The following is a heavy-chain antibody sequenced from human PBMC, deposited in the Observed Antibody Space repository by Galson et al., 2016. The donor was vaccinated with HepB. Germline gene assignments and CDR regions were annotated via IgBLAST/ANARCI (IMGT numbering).Heavy chain of an antibody. CDR1: GGSISSYY. V-gene: IGHV4-59*01. CDR2: IYYSGST. CDR3: ARTPPRGGLDV. D-gene: IGHD3-10*01. Sequence: VSGGSISSYYWSWIRQPPGKGLEWIGYIYYSGSTNYNPPLKSRVTISVDTSKTQFSLKLTSVTPAETAVYYCARTPPRGGLDVWGQGTTVTVSS. J-gene: IGHJ6*02.